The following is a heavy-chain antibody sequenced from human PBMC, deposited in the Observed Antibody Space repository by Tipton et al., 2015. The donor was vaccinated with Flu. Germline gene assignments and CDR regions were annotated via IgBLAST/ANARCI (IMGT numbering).Heavy chain of an antibody. Sequence: VQLVQSGAEVKKPGASVKVSCKASGYTFTGYYMHWVRHAPGQGLEWMGWIHPKSGGTNYAQKFQGRVTMTRDTSITTVYMELSRLRSDDTAVYYCARDMPQGVVVIPPAKRFDYWGQGTPVTVSS. D-gene: IGHD2-2*01. CDR3: ARDMPQGVVVIPPAKRFDY. CDR1: GYTFTGYY. V-gene: IGHV1-2*02. CDR2: IHPKSGGT. J-gene: IGHJ4*02.